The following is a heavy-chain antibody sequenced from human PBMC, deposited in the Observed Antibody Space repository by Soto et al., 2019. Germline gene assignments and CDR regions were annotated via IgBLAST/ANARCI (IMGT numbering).Heavy chain of an antibody. Sequence: EVQLVESGGGLVKPGGSLRLSCAASGFTFSSYSMNWVRQAPGKGLEWVSSISSSSSYIYYADSVKGRFTISRDNAKNSLYLQMNSLRAEDTAVYYCARDLGHNAGIAAAGPHYWYFDLWGRGTLVTVSS. V-gene: IGHV3-21*01. J-gene: IGHJ2*01. CDR2: ISSSSSYI. CDR1: GFTFSSYS. CDR3: ARDLGHNAGIAAAGPHYWYFDL. D-gene: IGHD6-13*01.